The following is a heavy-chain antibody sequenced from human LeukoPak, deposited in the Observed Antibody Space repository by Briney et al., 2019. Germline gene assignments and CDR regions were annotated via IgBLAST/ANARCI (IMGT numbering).Heavy chain of an antibody. CDR3: AKRGYSYGWYYFDY. D-gene: IGHD5-18*01. V-gene: IGHV1-69*05. CDR2: IIPIFGTA. Sequence: SVKVSCKASGGTFSSYAISWVRQAPGQGLEWMGGIIPIFGTANYAQKFQGRVTITTDESTSTAYMELSSLRSEDTAVYYCAKRGYSYGWYYFDYWGQGTLVTVSS. J-gene: IGHJ4*02. CDR1: GGTFSSYA.